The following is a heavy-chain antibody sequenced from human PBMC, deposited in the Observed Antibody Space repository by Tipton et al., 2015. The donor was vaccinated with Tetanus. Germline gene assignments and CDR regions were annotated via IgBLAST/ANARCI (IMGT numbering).Heavy chain of an antibody. CDR1: DESISSSSFY. V-gene: IGHV4-61*02. CDR2: IYTSGST. Sequence: LRLSCTVSDESISSSSFYWSWIRQPAGKGLEWIGRIYTSGSTNYNPSLKSRVTMSVDTSKRQFSLKLNSVTAADTAVYYCARGWGSSWYYFDYWGQGILVTVSS. D-gene: IGHD6-13*01. CDR3: ARGWGSSWYYFDY. J-gene: IGHJ4*02.